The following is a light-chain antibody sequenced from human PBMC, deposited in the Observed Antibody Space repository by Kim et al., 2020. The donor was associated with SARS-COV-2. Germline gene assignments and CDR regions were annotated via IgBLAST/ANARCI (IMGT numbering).Light chain of an antibody. CDR2: SNN. V-gene: IGLV1-47*02. J-gene: IGLJ1*01. CDR1: SSNIGSNY. CDR3: AAWDDSLSGYV. Sequence: GHRVTISRPGSSSNIGSNYVYWYQQLPGTAPKLLIYSNNQRPSGVPDRFSGSKSGTSASLAISGLRSEDEADYYCAAWDDSLSGYVFGTGTQLTVL.